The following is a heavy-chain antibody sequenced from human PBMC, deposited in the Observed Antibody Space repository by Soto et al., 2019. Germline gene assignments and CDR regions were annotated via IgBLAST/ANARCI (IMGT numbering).Heavy chain of an antibody. J-gene: IGHJ4*02. CDR2: IRTKGNNYAT. V-gene: IGHV3-73*01. Sequence: GGSLRLSCAASGFTFSDFVMHWVRQASGKGLEWVGRIRTKGNNYATAYAGSVKGRLTISRDDSKNTAYLQMHSLKTEDTAVYYCTTGAGYWGQGTLVTVSS. D-gene: IGHD7-27*01. CDR3: TTGAGY. CDR1: GFTFSDFV.